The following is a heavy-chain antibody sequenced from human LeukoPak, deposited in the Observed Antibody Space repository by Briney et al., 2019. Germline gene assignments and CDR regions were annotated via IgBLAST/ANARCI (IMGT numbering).Heavy chain of an antibody. Sequence: PGGSLRLSCAASGFTFSSYAMSWVRQAPGKGLEWVSAISGSGGSTYYADSVKGRFTISRGNSKNTLYLQMNSLRAEDTAVYYCAKIPGIAAAGRLYYFDYWGQGTLVTVSS. V-gene: IGHV3-23*01. CDR3: AKIPGIAAAGRLYYFDY. D-gene: IGHD6-13*01. CDR2: ISGSGGST. J-gene: IGHJ4*02. CDR1: GFTFSSYA.